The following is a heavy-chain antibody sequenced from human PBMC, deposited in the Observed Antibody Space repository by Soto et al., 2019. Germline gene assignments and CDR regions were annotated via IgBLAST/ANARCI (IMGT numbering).Heavy chain of an antibody. CDR1: GYTFISHG. V-gene: IGHV1-18*04. CDR2: ISGKNGNT. Sequence: QVQLVQSGVEVKKPGASVKVSCKASGYTFISHGISWVRQAPGQGLEWMGWISGKNGNTNYAQKLQGRVTLTTDTSTSTAYMELRSLRYDDTAVYYCASVSSSIVVVPDYGMDVWGQGINVTVS. J-gene: IGHJ6*02. CDR3: ASVSSSIVVVPDYGMDV. D-gene: IGHD2-15*01.